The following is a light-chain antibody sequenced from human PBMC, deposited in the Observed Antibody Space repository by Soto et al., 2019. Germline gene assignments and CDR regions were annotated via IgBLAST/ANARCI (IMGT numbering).Light chain of an antibody. CDR3: QQRRNWPLT. J-gene: IGKJ5*01. Sequence: EIVLTQSPATLSLSPGERATLSCRASQSVSSYFAWYQQKPGQAPRLLIYDASNRATGIPARFSGSGSGTDFPLTISSLEPEDFAVYYCQQRRNWPLTFGQGTRLEIK. CDR2: DAS. CDR1: QSVSSY. V-gene: IGKV3-11*01.